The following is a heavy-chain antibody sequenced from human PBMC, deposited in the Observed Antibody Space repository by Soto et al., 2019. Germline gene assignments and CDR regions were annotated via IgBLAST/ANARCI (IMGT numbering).Heavy chain of an antibody. CDR3: ATGAGTHIDY. D-gene: IGHD6-19*01. J-gene: IGHJ4*02. CDR2: ISSSSSYI. Sequence: GGSLRLSCAASGFTFSSYSMNWVRQAPGKGLEWVSSISSSSSYIYYADSVKGRFTISRDNAKNSLYLQMNSLRAEDTAVYYCATGAGTHIDYWGQGTLVTVSS. V-gene: IGHV3-21*01. CDR1: GFTFSSYS.